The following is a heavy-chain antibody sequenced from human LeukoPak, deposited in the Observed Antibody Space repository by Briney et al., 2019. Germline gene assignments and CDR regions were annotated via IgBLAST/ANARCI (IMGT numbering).Heavy chain of an antibody. V-gene: IGHV3-23*01. J-gene: IGHJ4*02. D-gene: IGHD6-19*01. Sequence: GGSLRLSCAASGFTFGSYAMSWVRQAPGKGLEWVSAISGSGGSTYYADSVKGRFTISRDNSKNTLYLQMNSLRAEDTAVYYCAKDTTVAGNYDYWGQGTLVTVSS. CDR3: AKDTTVAGNYDY. CDR1: GFTFGSYA. CDR2: ISGSGGST.